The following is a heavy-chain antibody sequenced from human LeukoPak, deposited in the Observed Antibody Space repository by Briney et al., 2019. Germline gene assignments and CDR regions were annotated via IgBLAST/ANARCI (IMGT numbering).Heavy chain of an antibody. V-gene: IGHV4-38-2*02. D-gene: IGHD6-6*01. CDR2: IHYSGST. J-gene: IGHJ6*03. Sequence: PSETLSLTCSVSGYSISSAYYWGWIRQPPGKGLEWIATIHYSGSTYYNPSLKSRVTISLDTSKNQFSLKLSSVTAADTAVYYCARVVQDVYYYYMDVWGKGTTVTVSS. CDR1: GYSISSAYY. CDR3: ARVVQDVYYYYMDV.